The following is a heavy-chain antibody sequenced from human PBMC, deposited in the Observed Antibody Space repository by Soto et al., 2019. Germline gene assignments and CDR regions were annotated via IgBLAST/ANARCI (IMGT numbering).Heavy chain of an antibody. CDR2: VNPSGGST. D-gene: IGHD2-15*01. CDR1: GYLFTAYS. V-gene: IGHV1-46*01. J-gene: IGHJ1*01. CDR3: AREENCSGGTCYSEYFHR. Sequence: ASVKVSCKASGYLFTAYSMHWVRLAPGQGLEWMGVVNPSGGSTKYAQDFQGRVTMTRDTSTTTIYMELSSLRSDDTAIYYCAREENCSGGTCYSEYFHRWGQGTLVTVSS.